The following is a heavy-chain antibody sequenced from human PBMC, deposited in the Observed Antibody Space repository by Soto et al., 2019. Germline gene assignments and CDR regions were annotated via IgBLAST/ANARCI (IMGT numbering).Heavy chain of an antibody. D-gene: IGHD6-19*01. CDR3: ARGSGWYDWFDP. J-gene: IGHJ5*02. CDR2: IYYSGST. CDR1: GGSISSYY. Sequence: PSETLSLTCTVSGGSISSYYWSWIRQPPGKGLEWIGYIYYSGSTNYNPSLKSRVTISVDTSKNQFSLKLSSVTAADTAVYYCARGSGWYDWFDPWGQGTLVTVSS. V-gene: IGHV4-59*01.